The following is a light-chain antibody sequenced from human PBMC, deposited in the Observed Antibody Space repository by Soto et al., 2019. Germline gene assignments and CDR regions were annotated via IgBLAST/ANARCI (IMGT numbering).Light chain of an antibody. CDR3: QQYRIWPRT. J-gene: IGKJ1*01. V-gene: IGKV3-15*01. CDR1: QNVLSD. Sequence: EILLTQSPATLSVSPGETATLSCTASQNVLSDLAWYQQKPGQAPRLLVYGATTRATDAPAKFRGRGSGTEFSLTISSLQSEDSATYYCQQYRIWPRTFGQGSKVEI. CDR2: GAT.